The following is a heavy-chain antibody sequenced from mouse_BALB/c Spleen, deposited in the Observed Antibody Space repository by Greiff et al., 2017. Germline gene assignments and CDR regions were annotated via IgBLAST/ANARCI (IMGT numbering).Heavy chain of an antibody. Sequence: VQLLESGADLVKPGASVKLSCTTSGFTFSSSDISWFHQNPGQRLEWIACIYAGSGGTSYNQKFTGKVQLTVDTASSTAYMQISSLTSEDSAIYYCARQEYGNPFAYWGQGTLVTVSA. CDR3: ARQEYGNPFAY. CDR1: GFTFSSSD. D-gene: IGHD2-10*02. J-gene: IGHJ3*01. CDR2: IYAGSGGT. V-gene: IGHV1-55*01.